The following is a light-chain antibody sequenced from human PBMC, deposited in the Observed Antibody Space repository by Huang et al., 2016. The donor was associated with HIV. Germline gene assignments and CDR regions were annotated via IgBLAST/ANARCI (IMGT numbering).Light chain of an antibody. J-gene: IGKJ1*01. Sequence: ETVMTQSPATLSVSPGGKATLSCRASQSIATNFAWYQQRPGQTPRLLVFGASARSAGVPARFSGSESGTDFTLTISGLQSEDFAVYYCQHYNGWPPWTFGQGTKVEI. CDR2: GAS. CDR3: QHYNGWPPWT. CDR1: QSIATN. V-gene: IGKV3-15*01.